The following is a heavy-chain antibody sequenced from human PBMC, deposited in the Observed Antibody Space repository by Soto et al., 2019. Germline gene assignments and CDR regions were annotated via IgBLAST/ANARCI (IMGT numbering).Heavy chain of an antibody. Sequence: GGPLRLSCAASGFTFSSYAMSWVRQAPGKGLEWVSAISGSGGSTYYADSVKGRFTISRDNSKNTLYLQMNSLRAEDTAVYYCAKGLGHRYYFDYWGQGTLVTVSS. CDR3: AKGLGHRYYFDY. D-gene: IGHD3-16*02. V-gene: IGHV3-23*01. J-gene: IGHJ4*02. CDR1: GFTFSSYA. CDR2: ISGSGGST.